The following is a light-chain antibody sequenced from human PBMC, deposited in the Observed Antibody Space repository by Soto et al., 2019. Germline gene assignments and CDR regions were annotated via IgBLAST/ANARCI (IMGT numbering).Light chain of an antibody. CDR3: QQYNSYSHLT. J-gene: IGKJ4*01. CDR1: QSISSW. CDR2: KAS. V-gene: IGKV1-5*03. Sequence: DIQMTQSPSTLSASVGDRVTITCRASQSISSWLAWYQQKPGKDPKLLIYKASSLESGVASRCSGGGSGTEVTLTISSLQPDDFATYYCQQYNSYSHLTFGGGTKVEIK.